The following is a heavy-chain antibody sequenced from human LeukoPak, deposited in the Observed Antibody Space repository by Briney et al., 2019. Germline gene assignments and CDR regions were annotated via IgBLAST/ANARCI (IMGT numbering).Heavy chain of an antibody. CDR2: IHASENT. Sequence: PSETLSLTCTFSGGSINNFYWSWIRQAAGKGLEWIGRIHASENTNYNPSLKSRVTMSVDTSKNQFSLKLSSVTAADTAVYYCARGSNYYGSASAYYYYMDVWGKGTTVTVSS. CDR1: GGSINNFY. J-gene: IGHJ6*03. CDR3: ARGSNYYGSASAYYYYMDV. V-gene: IGHV4-4*07. D-gene: IGHD3-10*01.